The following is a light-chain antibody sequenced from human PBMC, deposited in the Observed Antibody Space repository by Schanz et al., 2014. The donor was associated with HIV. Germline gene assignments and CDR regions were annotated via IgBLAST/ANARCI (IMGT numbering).Light chain of an antibody. Sequence: EIVMTQSPATLSVSPGERATLSCRASQSVSSNLAWYQQKPGQAPRLLMYAAFTRATGVPARFSGSGSGTEFTLTISSLQPDDFATYYCQQYNSFSSTFGQGTKLEIK. CDR1: QSVSSN. J-gene: IGKJ2*01. CDR2: AAF. V-gene: IGKV3-15*01. CDR3: QQYNSFSST.